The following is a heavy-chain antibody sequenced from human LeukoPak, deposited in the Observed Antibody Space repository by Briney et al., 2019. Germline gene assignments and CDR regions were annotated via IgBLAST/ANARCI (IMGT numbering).Heavy chain of an antibody. D-gene: IGHD4-17*01. CDR2: IYYSGST. CDR3: ARERNYGDYGVDP. CDR1: GGSISSYY. Sequence: PSETLSLTCTVSGGSISSYYWSWTRQPPGKGLEWIGYIYYSGSTNYNPSLKSRVTISVDTSKNQFSLKLSSVTAADTAVYYCARERNYGDYGVDPWGQGTLVTVSS. V-gene: IGHV4-59*01. J-gene: IGHJ5*02.